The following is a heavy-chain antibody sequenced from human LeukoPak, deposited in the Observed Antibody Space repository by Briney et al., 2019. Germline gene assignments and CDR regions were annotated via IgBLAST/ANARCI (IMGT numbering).Heavy chain of an antibody. Sequence: SGGSLRLSCAASGFTFSSYSMNWVRQAPGKGLEWVSSISSSSTYIYYADSVKGRFTISRDNAKNSLYLQMNSLRAEDTAVYYCASDYHGSGSYSRFDYWGQGILVTASS. CDR2: ISSSSTYI. CDR1: GFTFSSYS. D-gene: IGHD3-10*01. V-gene: IGHV3-21*01. J-gene: IGHJ4*02. CDR3: ASDYHGSGSYSRFDY.